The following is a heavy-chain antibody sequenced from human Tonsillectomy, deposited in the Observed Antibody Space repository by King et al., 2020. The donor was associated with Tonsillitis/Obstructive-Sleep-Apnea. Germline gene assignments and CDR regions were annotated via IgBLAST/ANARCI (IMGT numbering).Heavy chain of an antibody. J-gene: IGHJ6*02. D-gene: IGHD5-18*01. CDR1: GGSISSSY. Sequence: VQLQESGPGLVKPSETLSLTCTVSGGSISSSYWSWIRQPLGKGLEWIGYIHYSGSTSYNPSLKSRVIISVDTSKNQFSLNLSSVTAADTAVYYCARGDSSDYYYGMDVWGQGPTVTVSS. V-gene: IGHV4-59*01. CDR2: IHYSGST. CDR3: ARGDSSDYYYGMDV.